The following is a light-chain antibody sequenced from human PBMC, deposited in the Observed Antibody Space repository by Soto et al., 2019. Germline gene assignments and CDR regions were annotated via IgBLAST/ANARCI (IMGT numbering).Light chain of an antibody. Sequence: DIQMTQSPSTLSASVGDRVTITCRASQSISWWLAWYQQKPGKAPKLLIYKASTLGSGVPSRFSGSGSGTEFPLTISSLQPDDFATYYCQQYNTYWTFGQGTRVEIK. CDR2: KAS. J-gene: IGKJ1*01. CDR1: QSISWW. V-gene: IGKV1-5*03. CDR3: QQYNTYWT.